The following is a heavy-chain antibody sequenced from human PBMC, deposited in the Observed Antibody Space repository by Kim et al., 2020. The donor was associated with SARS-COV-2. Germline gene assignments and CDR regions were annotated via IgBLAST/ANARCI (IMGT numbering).Heavy chain of an antibody. CDR3: ARVGRYGDYADY. Sequence: SETLSLTCTVSGGSISSSSYYWGWIRQPPGKGLEWIGSIYYSGSTYYNPSLKSRVTISVDTSKNQFSLKLSSVTAADTAVYYCARVGRYGDYADYWGQGTLVTVSS. D-gene: IGHD4-17*01. J-gene: IGHJ4*02. V-gene: IGHV4-39*07. CDR2: IYYSGST. CDR1: GGSISSSSYY.